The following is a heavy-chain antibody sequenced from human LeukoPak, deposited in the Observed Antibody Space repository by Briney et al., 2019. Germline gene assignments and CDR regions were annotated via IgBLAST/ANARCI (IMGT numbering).Heavy chain of an antibody. CDR3: AKNHVRGPYYFDC. J-gene: IGHJ4*02. CDR1: GFTFSSYA. D-gene: IGHD3-10*01. CDR2: ISASGVST. Sequence: GGSLRLSSAASGFTFSSYAMRWVRQAPGKGLEWVSGISASGVSTHYADSVKGRVTISRDNSKNTLYLHMSSLRAADTAAYYCAKNHVRGPYYFDCWGEGALVTVSS. V-gene: IGHV3-23*01.